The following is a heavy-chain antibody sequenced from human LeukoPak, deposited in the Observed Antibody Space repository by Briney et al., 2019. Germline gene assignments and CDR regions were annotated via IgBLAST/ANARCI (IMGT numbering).Heavy chain of an antibody. J-gene: IGHJ4*02. D-gene: IGHD6-13*01. Sequence: SETLSLTCTVSGGSISSGGYYWSWIRQHPGKGLEWIGYIYYSGSTYYNPSLKSRVTISVDTSKNQFSLKLSSVTAADTAVYYCARSVYGQSSSSGYWGQGTLVTVSS. V-gene: IGHV4-31*03. CDR3: ARSVYGQSSSSGY. CDR2: IYYSGST. CDR1: GGSISSGGYY.